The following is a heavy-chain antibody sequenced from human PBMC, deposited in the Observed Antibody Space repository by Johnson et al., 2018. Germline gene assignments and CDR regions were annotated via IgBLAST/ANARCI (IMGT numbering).Heavy chain of an antibody. CDR1: GFSFSSYG. CDR3: ARDGYIGNTDGFDI. CDR2: ISHDGSNK. D-gene: IGHD4-23*01. J-gene: IGHJ3*02. V-gene: IGHV3-30*03. Sequence: QVQLVESGGGVVQPGRSLRLSCAASGFSFSSYGIHWVRQAPGKGLGWVAGISHDGSNKNYADSVKGRFTIHRDNSKNTLYLQMDSLGAEDTAVYYCARDGYIGNTDGFDIWGQGTMVTVSS.